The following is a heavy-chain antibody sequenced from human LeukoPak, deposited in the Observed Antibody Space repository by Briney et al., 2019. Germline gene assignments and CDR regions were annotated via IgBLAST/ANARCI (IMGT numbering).Heavy chain of an antibody. D-gene: IGHD3-3*01. CDR1: GGSISSYY. CDR2: IYDSGST. J-gene: IGHJ4*02. Sequence: SETLSLTCTVSGGSISSYYWSWIRQPPGKGLDLIGYIYDSGSTNYNPSLKSRVTISVDTSKNHFSLNLSSVTAADTAVYSCARSSYYDFWSGYPSGGSAYFDYWGQGTLVTVSS. V-gene: IGHV4-59*01. CDR3: ARSSYYDFWSGYPSGGSAYFDY.